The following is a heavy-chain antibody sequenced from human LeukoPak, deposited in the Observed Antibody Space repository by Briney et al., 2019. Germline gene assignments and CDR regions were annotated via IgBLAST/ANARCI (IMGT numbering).Heavy chain of an antibody. V-gene: IGHV4-39*07. CDR3: ARSYDPFSYYYYGMDV. Sequence: SETLSLTCTGSGGSISSSSYYWGWIRQPPGKGLEWIGSIYYSGSTYYNPSLKSRVTISVDKSKNQFSLKLSSVTAADTAVYYCARSYDPFSYYYYGMDVWGQGTTVTVSS. D-gene: IGHD5-18*01. CDR2: IYYSGST. CDR1: GGSISSSSYY. J-gene: IGHJ6*02.